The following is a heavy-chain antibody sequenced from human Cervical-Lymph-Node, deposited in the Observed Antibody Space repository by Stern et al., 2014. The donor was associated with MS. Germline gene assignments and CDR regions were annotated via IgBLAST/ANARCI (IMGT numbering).Heavy chain of an antibody. Sequence: QVQLVESGGGVVQPGGSLRLSCVASGFTFSTFAMHWVRQPPGKRLEWVAVLSYDGTNESYADSVKGRVTISRDNSKNTLFLQVNSVTTEDTAVYYCARDPTFTMFGLVGAVYYGMDTWGQGTTVTVSS. CDR1: GFTFSTFA. V-gene: IGHV3-30*04. CDR2: LSYDGTNE. J-gene: IGHJ6*02. D-gene: IGHD3-3*01. CDR3: ARDPTFTMFGLVGAVYYGMDT.